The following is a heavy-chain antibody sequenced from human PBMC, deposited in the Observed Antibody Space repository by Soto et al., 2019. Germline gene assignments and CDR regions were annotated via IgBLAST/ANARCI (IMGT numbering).Heavy chain of an antibody. CDR3: ARDPLYGDYVGY. CDR1: GGTFSSYA. Sequence: SVKVSCKASGGTFSSYAISWVRQAPGQGLEWMGGIIPIFGTANYAQKFQGRVTITADKSTSTAYMELSSLRSEDTAVYYCARDPLYGDYVGYWGQGTLVTVSS. V-gene: IGHV1-69*06. CDR2: IIPIFGTA. D-gene: IGHD4-17*01. J-gene: IGHJ4*02.